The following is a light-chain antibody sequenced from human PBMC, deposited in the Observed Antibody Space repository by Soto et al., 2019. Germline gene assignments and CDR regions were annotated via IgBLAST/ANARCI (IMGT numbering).Light chain of an antibody. CDR2: HAS. V-gene: IGKV1-5*01. J-gene: IGKJ1*01. CDR1: QSISNW. CDR3: QQRLNWPPG. Sequence: DIQMTQSPSTLPASVGDRVTITCRASQSISNWLAWYQQKPGTAPKLLIYHASNRATGVPARFSGSRSGTDFTLTISDLEPADFGLYYCQQRLNWPPGFGQGTKVDNK.